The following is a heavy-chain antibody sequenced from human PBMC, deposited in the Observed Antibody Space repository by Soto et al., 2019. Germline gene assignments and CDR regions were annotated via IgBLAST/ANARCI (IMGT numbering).Heavy chain of an antibody. J-gene: IGHJ4*02. D-gene: IGHD6-19*01. CDR2: VNEWGTDS. V-gene: IGHV3-74*02. CDR1: GFTFSSYA. CDR3: ARVAVVTRGIDS. Sequence: VQLVESGGGVVQPGRSLRLSCAASGFTFSSYAMHWVRQAPGKGLEWVSRVNEWGTDSNYADSVKGRFTISRDNARNTVYLQMNGLRVEDTAVYYCARVAVVTRGIDSWGQGTLVTVSS.